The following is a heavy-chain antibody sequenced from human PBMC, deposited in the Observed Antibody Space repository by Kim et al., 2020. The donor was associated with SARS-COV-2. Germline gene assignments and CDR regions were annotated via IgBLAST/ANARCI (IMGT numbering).Heavy chain of an antibody. J-gene: IGHJ5*02. CDR3: ARGEGGGYDRLSFWFDP. CDR1: GYTFTGYY. CDR2: INPNSGGT. V-gene: IGHV1-2*04. Sequence: ASVKVSCKASGYTFTGYYMHWVRQAPGQGLEWVGWINPNSGGTNYAQKFQGCVTMTRDTAISTAYMELSRLRSDDTAVYYCARGEGGGYDRLSFWFDPWGQGTLVTVSS. D-gene: IGHD5-12*01.